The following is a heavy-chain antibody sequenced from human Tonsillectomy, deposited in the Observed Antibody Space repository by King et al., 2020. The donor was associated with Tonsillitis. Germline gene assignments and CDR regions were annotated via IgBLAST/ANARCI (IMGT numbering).Heavy chain of an antibody. Sequence: VQLVESGGGLVQPGGSLRLSCAASGFTFSSHAMSWVRQAPGKGLEWVSAISGSGGTTYYADSVKGRFTISRDNSKNTLYLQMNSLRAEDTAVYYCAKDGEARPGEFDYWGQGTLVTVSS. D-gene: IGHD3-10*01. CDR1: GFTFSSHA. CDR3: AKDGEARPGEFDY. CDR2: ISGSGGTT. J-gene: IGHJ4*02. V-gene: IGHV3-23*04.